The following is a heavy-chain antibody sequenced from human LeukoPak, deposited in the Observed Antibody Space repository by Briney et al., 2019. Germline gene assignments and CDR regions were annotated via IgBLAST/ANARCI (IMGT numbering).Heavy chain of an antibody. D-gene: IGHD5-24*01. CDR3: ATGRDADSARGYYDMDV. Sequence: SETLSLTCTVSGGSITGYYWTWIRQPAGKGLEWIGRIYSGGSTNYNPPFKSRVTMSVDTSKNQFSLKLSSVTAADTAVYYCATGRDADSARGYYDMDVWGQGTTVTVSS. V-gene: IGHV4-4*07. CDR2: IYSGGST. J-gene: IGHJ6*02. CDR1: GGSITGYY.